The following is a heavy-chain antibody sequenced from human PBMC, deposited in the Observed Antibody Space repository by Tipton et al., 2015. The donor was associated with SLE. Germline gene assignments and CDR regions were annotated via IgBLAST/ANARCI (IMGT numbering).Heavy chain of an antibody. D-gene: IGHD2-2*01. CDR2: ISPNNGGT. CDR3: ARGYCSSTSCYHYGLDV. V-gene: IGHV1-2*02. J-gene: IGHJ6*02. Sequence: QLVQSGAEVKKPGASVKVSCKASGYTFTVYYIHWVRQAPGQGLEWMGWISPNNGGTNYAQKFRGRVTMARDTSLSTASMEVTRLTSDDTAVYYCARGYCSSTSCYHYGLDVWGQGTTVTVSS. CDR1: GYTFTVYY.